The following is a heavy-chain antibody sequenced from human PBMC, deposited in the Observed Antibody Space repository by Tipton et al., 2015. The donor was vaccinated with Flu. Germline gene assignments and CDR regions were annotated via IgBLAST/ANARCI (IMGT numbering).Heavy chain of an antibody. Sequence: TLSLTCTVSGGSISSYYWSWIRQPPEKGLEWIGYIYYSGSTNYNPSLKSRVTISVDTSKNQFSLKLSSVTAADTAVYYCARVSSSSSWSQDWYFDLWGRGTLVTVSS. CDR2: IYYSGST. D-gene: IGHD6-13*01. V-gene: IGHV4-59*01. CDR3: ARVSSSSSWSQDWYFDL. CDR1: GGSISSYY. J-gene: IGHJ2*01.